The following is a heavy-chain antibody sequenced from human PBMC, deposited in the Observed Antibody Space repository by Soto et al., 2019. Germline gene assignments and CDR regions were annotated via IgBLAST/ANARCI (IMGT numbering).Heavy chain of an antibody. Sequence: EVQLLESGGGLIQPGGSLRLSCAASGFTFSSYAMTWVRQAPGKGLEGVSTITGSGSSTFYADSVKGRFTISRDNSKHTLYLQINSLRAEDTAVYYCAKVPSGYTYAPDYWGQGTLVTVSS. CDR1: GFTFSSYA. V-gene: IGHV3-23*01. D-gene: IGHD5-18*01. J-gene: IGHJ4*02. CDR3: AKVPSGYTYAPDY. CDR2: ITGSGSST.